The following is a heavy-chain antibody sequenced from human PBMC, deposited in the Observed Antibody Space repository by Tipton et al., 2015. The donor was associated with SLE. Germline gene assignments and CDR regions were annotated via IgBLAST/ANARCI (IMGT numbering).Heavy chain of an antibody. Sequence: TLSLTCTVSGGSISSGSYYWSWIRQPAGKGLEWIGRIYTSGSTNYNPSLKSRVTISVDTSKNQFSLKLSSVTAADTAVYYCARGGRYIGSYHYFDYWGQGTLVTVSS. D-gene: IGHD1-26*01. J-gene: IGHJ4*02. CDR3: ARGGRYIGSYHYFDY. CDR1: GGSISSGSYY. CDR2: IYTSGST. V-gene: IGHV4-61*02.